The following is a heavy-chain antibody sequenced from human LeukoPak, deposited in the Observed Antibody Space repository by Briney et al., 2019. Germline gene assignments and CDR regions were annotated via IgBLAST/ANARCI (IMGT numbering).Heavy chain of an antibody. Sequence: GGSLRLSCAASGFTFSSYSMNWVRQAPGKGLEWDSSISSSSSYIYCTDSVKGRFTISRDNAKNSLYLQMNSLRAEDTAVYYCARAVSGSYIAFDIWGQGTMVTVSS. CDR1: GFTFSSYS. CDR2: ISSSSSYI. D-gene: IGHD1-26*01. CDR3: ARAVSGSYIAFDI. J-gene: IGHJ3*02. V-gene: IGHV3-21*01.